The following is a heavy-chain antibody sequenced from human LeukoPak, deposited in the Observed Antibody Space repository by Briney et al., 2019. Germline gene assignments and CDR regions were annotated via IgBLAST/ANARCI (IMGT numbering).Heavy chain of an antibody. CDR1: GFTFSSYW. D-gene: IGHD1-26*01. CDR2: ISTSTTTI. J-gene: IGHJ4*02. V-gene: IGHV3-48*01. Sequence: GGSLRLSCAASGFTFSSYWMSWVRQAPGKGLEWISYISTSTTTIYYANSVKGRFTISRDNAKKSLYLQMNSLRVEDTGVYYCASWGEGALDNWGQGTLVTVSS. CDR3: ASWGEGALDN.